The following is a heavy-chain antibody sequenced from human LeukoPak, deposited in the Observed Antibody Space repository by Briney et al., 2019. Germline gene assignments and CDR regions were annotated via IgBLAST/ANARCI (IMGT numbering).Heavy chain of an antibody. V-gene: IGHV3-21*01. CDR2: ISGSSSYI. CDR1: GFTFSSYS. J-gene: IGHJ3*02. D-gene: IGHD3-10*01. CDR3: ARVLLLGSNRDAFDI. Sequence: PGGSLRLSCAASGFTFSSYSMNWVRQVPGKGLEWVSSISGSSSYIYYAGSVKGRFTISRDNAKNSLFLQMNSLRAEDTAVYYCARVLLLGSNRDAFDIWGQGTMVTVSS.